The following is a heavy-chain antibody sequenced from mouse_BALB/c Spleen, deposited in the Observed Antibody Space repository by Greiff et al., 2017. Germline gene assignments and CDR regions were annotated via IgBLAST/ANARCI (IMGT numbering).Heavy chain of an antibody. J-gene: IGHJ4*01. Sequence: EVKLVESGPGLVKPSQSLSLTCTVTGYSITSDYAWNWIRQFPGNKLEWMGYISYSGSTSYNPSLKSRISITRDTSKNQFFLQLNSVTTEDTATYYCARLSITTVVAEAMDYWGQGTSVTVSS. CDR3: ARLSITTVVAEAMDY. D-gene: IGHD1-1*01. CDR2: ISYSGST. CDR1: GYSITSDYA. V-gene: IGHV3-2*02.